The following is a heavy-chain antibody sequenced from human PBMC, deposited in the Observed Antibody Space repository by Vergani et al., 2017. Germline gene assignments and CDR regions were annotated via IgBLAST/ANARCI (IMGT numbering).Heavy chain of an antibody. D-gene: IGHD3-22*01. J-gene: IGHJ6*02. CDR3: AKDEVYYDSSGDGYYYYGMDV. V-gene: IGHV3-30*02. CDR2: IRYDGSNK. Sequence: QVQLVESGGGVVQPGGSLRLSCAASGFTFSSYGMHWVRQAPGKGLEWVAFIRYDGSNKYYADSVKGRFTISRDNSKNTLYLQMNSLRAEDTAVYYCAKDEVYYDSSGDGYYYYGMDVWGQGTTVTVSS. CDR1: GFTFSSYG.